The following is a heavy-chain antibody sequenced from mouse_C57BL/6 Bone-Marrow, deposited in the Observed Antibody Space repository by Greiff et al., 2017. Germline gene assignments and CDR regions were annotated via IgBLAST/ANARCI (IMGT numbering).Heavy chain of an antibody. V-gene: IGHV2-2*01. D-gene: IGHD2-4*01. Sequence: QVQLQQSGPGLVQPSQSLSITCTVSGFSLTSYGVHWVRQSPGKGLEWLGVIWSGGSTDYNAAFISRLSISKDNSKSQVFFKMNSLQADDTAIYYCARKGIYYDPYCYAMDYWGQGTSVTVSS. CDR3: ARKGIYYDPYCYAMDY. CDR1: GFSLTSYG. CDR2: IWSGGST. J-gene: IGHJ4*01.